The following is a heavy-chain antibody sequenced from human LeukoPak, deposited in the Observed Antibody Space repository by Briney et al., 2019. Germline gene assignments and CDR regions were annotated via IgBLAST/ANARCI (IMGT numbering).Heavy chain of an antibody. Sequence: GGSLRLSCPASGFTFSSNGMSWVRKAPGKGLGWVSSISGSGDKTYYADSVKGRLTISRDNSKSTMYLPMNSLRAEDTAVYHCAKTNGYYDLWGQGTLVIVSS. D-gene: IGHD3-22*01. CDR1: GFTFSSNG. V-gene: IGHV3-23*01. CDR3: AKTNGYYDL. J-gene: IGHJ4*02. CDR2: ISGSGDKT.